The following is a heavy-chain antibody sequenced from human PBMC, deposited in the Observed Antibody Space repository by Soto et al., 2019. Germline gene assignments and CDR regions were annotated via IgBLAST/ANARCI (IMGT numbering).Heavy chain of an antibody. CDR2: ISYDGSNK. CDR1: GFTFSSYG. J-gene: IGHJ3*02. Sequence: PGGSLRLSCAASGFTFSSYGMHWVRQAPGKGLEWVAVISYDGSNKYYADSVKGRFTISRDNSKNTLYLQMNSLRAEDTAVYYCPVYSGSYLDAFDIWGHGTMVTVSS. V-gene: IGHV3-30*03. D-gene: IGHD1-26*01. CDR3: PVYSGSYLDAFDI.